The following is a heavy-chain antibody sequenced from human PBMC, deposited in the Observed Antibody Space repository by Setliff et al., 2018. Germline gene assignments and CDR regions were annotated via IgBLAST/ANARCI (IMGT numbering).Heavy chain of an antibody. V-gene: IGHV4-34*01. CDR2: INHSGST. Sequence: NPSETLSLTCAVYGGSFSTYYWIWIRQPPGKGLEWIGEINHSGSTNYNPSLKSRVTISVNTSKNQFSLKLSSVTAADTAVYYCARVAYYYDSSGYLSGAFDIWGQGTMVTVSS. CDR1: GGSFSTYY. CDR3: ARVAYYYDSSGYLSGAFDI. D-gene: IGHD3-22*01. J-gene: IGHJ3*02.